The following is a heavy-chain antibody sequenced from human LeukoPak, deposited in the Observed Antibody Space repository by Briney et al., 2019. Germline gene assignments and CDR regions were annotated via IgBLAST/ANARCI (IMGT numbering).Heavy chain of an antibody. D-gene: IGHD7-27*01. CDR3: ARVIWGLYYFDY. CDR1: GFTFSNYA. V-gene: IGHV3-23*01. J-gene: IGHJ4*02. Sequence: GGSLRLSCAASGFTFSNYAMTWVRQAPGKGLEWVSTISGSGGTTYYADSVKGRFTISRDNSKNTLYLQVNSLRAEDTAVYYCARVIWGLYYFDYWGQGTLVTVSS. CDR2: ISGSGGTT.